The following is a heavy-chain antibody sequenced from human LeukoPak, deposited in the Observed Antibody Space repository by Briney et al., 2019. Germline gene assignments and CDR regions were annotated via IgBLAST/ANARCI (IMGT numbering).Heavy chain of an antibody. CDR3: ARDGGYCSSTSCFYYFDY. D-gene: IGHD2-2*01. CDR2: ISYDGSNK. V-gene: IGHV3-30*01. J-gene: IGHJ4*02. CDR1: GFTFSSYA. Sequence: GGSPRLSCAASGFTFSSYAMHWVRQAPGKGLEWVAVISYDGSNKYYADSVKGRFTISRDNSKNTLYLQMNSLRAEDTAVYYCARDGGYCSSTSCFYYFDYWGQGTLVTVSS.